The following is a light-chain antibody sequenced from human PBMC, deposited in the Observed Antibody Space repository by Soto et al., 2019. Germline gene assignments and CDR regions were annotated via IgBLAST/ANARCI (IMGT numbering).Light chain of an antibody. CDR1: SSDVGGYNY. Sequence: QSALTQPASVSGSPGQSITISCTGTSSDVGGYNYVSWYQQHPGKAPKLMMYDVSNRPSGVSNRFSVSKSGNTASLTISGLQAEDEADYYCSSYTSSSTYVVFGGGTKLTVL. CDR2: DVS. V-gene: IGLV2-14*01. J-gene: IGLJ2*01. CDR3: SSYTSSSTYVV.